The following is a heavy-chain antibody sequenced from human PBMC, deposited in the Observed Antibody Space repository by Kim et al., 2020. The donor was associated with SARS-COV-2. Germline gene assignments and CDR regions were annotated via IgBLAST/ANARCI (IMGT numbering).Heavy chain of an antibody. CDR3: TTDGRWFGGLDDY. Sequence: YAAPVKGRFTISRDDSKNTLYLQMNSLKTEDTAVYYCTTDGRWFGGLDDYWGQGTLVTVSS. J-gene: IGHJ4*02. V-gene: IGHV3-15*01. D-gene: IGHD3-10*01.